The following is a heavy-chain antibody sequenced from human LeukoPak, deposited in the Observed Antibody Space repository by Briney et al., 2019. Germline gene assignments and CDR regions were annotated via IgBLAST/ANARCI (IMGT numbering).Heavy chain of an antibody. CDR2: INAGNGNT. CDR3: ARGKWGYYGSGTPPAFDY. Sequence: ASVKVSCKASGYTFTSYAMHWVRQAPGQRLEWMGWINAGNGNTKYSQKFQGRVTITRDTSASTAYMELSSLRSEDTAVYYCARGKWGYYGSGTPPAFDYWGQGTLVTVSS. D-gene: IGHD3-10*01. V-gene: IGHV1-3*01. J-gene: IGHJ4*02. CDR1: GYTFTSYA.